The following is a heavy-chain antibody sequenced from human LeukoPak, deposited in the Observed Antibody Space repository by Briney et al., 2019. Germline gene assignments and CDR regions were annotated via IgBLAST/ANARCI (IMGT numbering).Heavy chain of an antibody. Sequence: SETLSLTCTVSGGSISSSSYYWGWIRQPPGKGLEWIGSIYYSGSTYYNPSLKSRVTISVDTSKNQFPLKLSSVTAADTAVYYCASSRGYSYGYGYWGQGTLVTVSS. CDR3: ASSRGYSYGYGY. CDR1: GGSISSSSYY. D-gene: IGHD5-18*01. CDR2: IYYSGST. J-gene: IGHJ4*02. V-gene: IGHV4-39*01.